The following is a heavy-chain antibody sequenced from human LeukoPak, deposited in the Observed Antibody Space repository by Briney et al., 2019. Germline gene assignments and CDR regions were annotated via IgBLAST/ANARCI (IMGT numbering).Heavy chain of an antibody. V-gene: IGHV4-34*01. Sequence: SETLSLTCAVYGGSFSGYYWSWIRQPPGKGLERIGEINHSGSTNYNPSLKSRVTISVDTSKNQFSLKLSSVTAADTAVYYCARSNSGSYPYYFDYWGQGTLVTVSS. D-gene: IGHD1-26*01. J-gene: IGHJ4*02. CDR1: GGSFSGYY. CDR2: INHSGST. CDR3: ARSNSGSYPYYFDY.